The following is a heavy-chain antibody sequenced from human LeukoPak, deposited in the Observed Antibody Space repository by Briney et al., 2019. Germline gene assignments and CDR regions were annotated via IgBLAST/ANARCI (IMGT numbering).Heavy chain of an antibody. D-gene: IGHD1-7*01. CDR1: GGSISSYY. Sequence: SETLSLTCTVSGGSISSYYWSWIRQPPGKGLEWIGYIYYSGSTNYNPSLMSRVTISVDTSKNQFSLKLSSVTAADTAVYYCARQLLNYYFDYWGQGTLVTVSS. CDR2: IYYSGST. J-gene: IGHJ4*02. V-gene: IGHV4-59*08. CDR3: ARQLLNYYFDY.